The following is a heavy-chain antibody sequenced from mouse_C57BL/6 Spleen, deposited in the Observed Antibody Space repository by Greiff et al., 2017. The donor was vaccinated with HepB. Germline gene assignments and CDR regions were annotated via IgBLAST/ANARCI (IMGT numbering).Heavy chain of an antibody. D-gene: IGHD2-3*01. CDR2: ILPGSGST. J-gene: IGHJ3*01. Sequence: QVQLKESGAELMKPGASVKLSCKATGYTFTGYWIEWVKQRPGHGLEWIGEILPGSGSTNYNEKFKGKATFTADTSSNTAYMQLSSLTTEDSAIYYCARYVYDGYYGKAWFAYWGQGTLVTVSA. V-gene: IGHV1-9*01. CDR3: ARYVYDGYYGKAWFAY. CDR1: GYTFTGYW.